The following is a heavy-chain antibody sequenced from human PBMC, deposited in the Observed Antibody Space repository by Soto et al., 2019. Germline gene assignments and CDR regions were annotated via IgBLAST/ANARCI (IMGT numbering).Heavy chain of an antibody. D-gene: IGHD3-3*01. CDR2: ISNRGDYT. V-gene: IGHV3-23*01. Sequence: EVQLLESGGGLVQPGGSLRLSCVASGFTFSVDAMSWVRQTPGKGLEWVSGISNRGDYTYYAHSVKGRFTVSRDNSKDTLYSQMTSLRFEDTAIYYCAKGVRFGDLWGQGTTVTVSS. CDR3: AKGVRFGDL. CDR1: GFTFSVDA. J-gene: IGHJ6*02.